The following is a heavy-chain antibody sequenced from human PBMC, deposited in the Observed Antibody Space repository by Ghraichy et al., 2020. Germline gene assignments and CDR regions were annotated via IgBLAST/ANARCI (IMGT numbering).Heavy chain of an antibody. Sequence: ASVKVSCKASGYTFTSYGISWVRQAPGQGLEWMGWISAYNGNTNYAQKLQGRVTMTTDTSTSTAYMELRSLRSDDTAVYYCARAGILTGYQILIDYWGQGTLVTVSS. CDR2: ISAYNGNT. D-gene: IGHD3-9*01. V-gene: IGHV1-18*04. CDR1: GYTFTSYG. J-gene: IGHJ4*02. CDR3: ARAGILTGYQILIDY.